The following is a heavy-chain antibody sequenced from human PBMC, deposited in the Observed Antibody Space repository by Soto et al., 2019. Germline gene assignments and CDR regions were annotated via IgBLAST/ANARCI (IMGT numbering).Heavy chain of an antibody. D-gene: IGHD2-15*01. CDR2: IYYSGST. Sequence: QVQLQESGPGLVKPSETLSLTCTVSGGSISSYYWSWIRQPPGKGLEWIGYIYYSGSTNYNPSLKSRVTISVDTSKNQFSLKLSSVTAADTAVYYCARDADCSGGSCYSDYYYMDVWGKGTTVTVSS. J-gene: IGHJ6*03. CDR3: ARDADCSGGSCYSDYYYMDV. V-gene: IGHV4-59*01. CDR1: GGSISSYY.